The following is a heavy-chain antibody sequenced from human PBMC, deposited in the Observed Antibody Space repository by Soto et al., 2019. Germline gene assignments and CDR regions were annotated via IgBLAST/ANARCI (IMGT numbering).Heavy chain of an antibody. CDR2: ISGSGSNP. CDR1: GFTFSSYA. V-gene: IGHV3-23*01. CDR3: AKTASMTIRDGFDH. Sequence: EVQVLESGGGLVQPGGSLRLSCAASGFTFSSYAMSWVRQAPGQGLEWVSAISGSGSNPYYADSVKGRFTISRDNSKNTLDLQMNSLRAEDPALYYCAKTASMTIRDGFDHWGQGTLVTVSS. D-gene: IGHD4-17*01. J-gene: IGHJ4*02.